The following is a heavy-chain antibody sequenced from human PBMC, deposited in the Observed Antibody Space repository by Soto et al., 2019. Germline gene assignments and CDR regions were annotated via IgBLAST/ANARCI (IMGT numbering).Heavy chain of an antibody. J-gene: IGHJ6*03. CDR1: GFTFSSYS. CDR2: ISSSSSTI. D-gene: IGHD2-21*01. CDR3: AREGPYGYYYYYYMDV. V-gene: IGHV3-48*01. Sequence: EVQLVESGGGLVQPGGSLRLSCAASGFTFSSYSMNWVRQAPGKGLEWVSYISSSSSTIYYADSVKGRFTIPRDNAKNSLYLQMNSLRAEDTAVYYCAREGPYGYYYYYYMDVWGKGTTVTVSS.